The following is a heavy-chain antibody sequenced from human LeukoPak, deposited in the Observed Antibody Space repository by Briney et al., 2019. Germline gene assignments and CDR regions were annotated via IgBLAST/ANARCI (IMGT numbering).Heavy chain of an antibody. V-gene: IGHV3-7*01. J-gene: IGHJ4*02. CDR3: ARGAGSLDS. Sequence: PGGSLRLSCVGSGFTFSDYWMSWVRQAPGKGLEWVANIKQDGSEKDYVDALKGRFTISRDDAKNSVYLQMDSLRADDTAVYYCARGAGSLDSWGQGTRVTVSS. CDR1: GFTFSDYW. CDR2: IKQDGSEK. D-gene: IGHD2-15*01.